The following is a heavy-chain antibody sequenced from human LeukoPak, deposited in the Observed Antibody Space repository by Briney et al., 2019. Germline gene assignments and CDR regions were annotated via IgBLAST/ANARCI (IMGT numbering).Heavy chain of an antibody. V-gene: IGHV4-59*01. CDR3: ARLKYYYDSSGYRAEYFQH. Sequence: PSETLSLTCTVSGGSISSYYWSWIRQPPGKGLEWIGYIYYSGSTNYNPSLKSRVTISVYTSKNQFSLKLSSVTAADTAVNYCARLKYYYDSSGYRAEYFQHWGQGTLVTVSS. D-gene: IGHD3-22*01. J-gene: IGHJ1*01. CDR1: GGSISSYY. CDR2: IYYSGST.